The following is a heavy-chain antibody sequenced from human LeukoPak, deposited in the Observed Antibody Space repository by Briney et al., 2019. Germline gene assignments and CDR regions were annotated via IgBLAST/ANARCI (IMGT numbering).Heavy chain of an antibody. CDR3: ARSSSWYGWFDP. CDR2: IYYSGST. Sequence: SETLSLTCTVSGGSISSYYWSWIRQPPGKGLEWIGYIYYSGSTNYNPSLKSRVTISVDTSKNQFSLKLSSVTAADTAVYYCARSSSWYGWFDPWGQGTLVTVSS. J-gene: IGHJ5*02. D-gene: IGHD6-13*01. CDR1: GGSISSYY. V-gene: IGHV4-59*08.